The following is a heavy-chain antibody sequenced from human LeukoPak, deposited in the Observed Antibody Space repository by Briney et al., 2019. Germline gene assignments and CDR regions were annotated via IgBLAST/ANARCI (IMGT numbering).Heavy chain of an antibody. CDR2: IYSGGST. J-gene: IGHJ6*02. D-gene: IGHD2-2*02. Sequence: GGSLRLSCAASGFTVSSNYMSWVRQAPGKGLEWVSVIYSGGSTYYADSVKGRFTISRDNSKNTLYLQMNSLRAEDTAVYYCARDTIGYCSSTSCYTSYYYYGMDVWGQGTTVTVSS. V-gene: IGHV3-66*01. CDR3: ARDTIGYCSSTSCYTSYYYYGMDV. CDR1: GFTVSSNY.